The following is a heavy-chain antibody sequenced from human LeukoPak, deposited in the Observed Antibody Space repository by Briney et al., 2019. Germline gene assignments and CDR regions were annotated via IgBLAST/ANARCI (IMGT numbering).Heavy chain of an antibody. CDR3: AVDFGPRYYYMDV. Sequence: ASVKVSCKASGYTFTGYYMHWVRQAPGQGLEWMGWINPNSGGTNYAQKFQGRVTMTRDTSISTAYMELSRLRSDDTAVYYCAVDFGPRYYYMDVWGKGTTVTVSS. CDR2: INPNSGGT. V-gene: IGHV1-2*02. J-gene: IGHJ6*03. CDR1: GYTFTGYY. D-gene: IGHD3-10*01.